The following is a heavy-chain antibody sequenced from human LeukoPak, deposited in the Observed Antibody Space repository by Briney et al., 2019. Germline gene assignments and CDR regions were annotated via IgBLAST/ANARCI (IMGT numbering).Heavy chain of an antibody. D-gene: IGHD1-1*01. CDR1: GFTFSSYS. V-gene: IGHV3-21*01. Sequence: GGSLRLSCAASGFTFSSYSMNWVRQAPGKGLEWVSSISSSSSYIYYADSVKDRFTISRDNAKNSLYLQMNSLRAEDTAVYYCARDRLLEDRHYYSYYYMDVWGKGTTVTVSS. CDR3: ARDRLLEDRHYYSYYYMDV. CDR2: ISSSSSYI. J-gene: IGHJ6*03.